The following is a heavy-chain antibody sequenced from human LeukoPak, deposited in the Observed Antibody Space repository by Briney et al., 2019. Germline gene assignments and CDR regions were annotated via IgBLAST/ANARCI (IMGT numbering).Heavy chain of an antibody. Sequence: GGSLRLSCAASGFTFSAYAIHWVRRAPAKGLEWVALISHTGNYKYYADSVKGRFTISRDNSKNTLYLQLNSLRAEDTAVYYCARAGYSSIWYGNYFDYWGQGTLVTVSS. D-gene: IGHD6-13*01. CDR2: ISHTGNYK. V-gene: IGHV3-30-3*01. CDR3: ARAGYSSIWYGNYFDY. J-gene: IGHJ4*02. CDR1: GFTFSAYA.